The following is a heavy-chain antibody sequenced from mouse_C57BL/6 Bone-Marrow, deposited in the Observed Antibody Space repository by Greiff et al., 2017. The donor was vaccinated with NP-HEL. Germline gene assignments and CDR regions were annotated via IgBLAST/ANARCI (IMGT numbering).Heavy chain of an antibody. D-gene: IGHD2-5*01. CDR2: ISSGSSTI. J-gene: IGHJ3*01. CDR3: ARPVYYSNFAY. Sequence: EVKLVESGGGLVKPGGSLKLSCAASGFTFSDYGMHWVRQAPEKGLEWVAYISSGSSTIYYADTVKGRFTISRDNAKNTLFLQMTSLRSEDTAMYYCARPVYYSNFAYWGQGTLVTVSA. V-gene: IGHV5-17*01. CDR1: GFTFSDYG.